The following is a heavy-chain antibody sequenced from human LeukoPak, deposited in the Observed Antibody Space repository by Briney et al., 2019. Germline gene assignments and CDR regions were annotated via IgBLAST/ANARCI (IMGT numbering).Heavy chain of an antibody. D-gene: IGHD1-26*01. CDR3: AASRSPRGATDY. CDR1: GFTFSNAW. Sequence: GGSLRLSCVVSGFTFSNAWMSWVRQAPGKGLEWVGRIKSKTDRGTTDYTAPVKGRFTISRDDSENTLYLLMNSLKTEDTAVYYCAASRSPRGATDYWGQGTLVTVSS. J-gene: IGHJ4*02. CDR2: IKSKTDRGTT. V-gene: IGHV3-15*01.